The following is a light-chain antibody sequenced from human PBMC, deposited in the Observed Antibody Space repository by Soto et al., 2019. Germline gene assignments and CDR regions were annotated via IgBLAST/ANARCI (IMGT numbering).Light chain of an antibody. Sequence: DIQMTQSPSSLSVSVGDRVTISCRSSETISPYLSWYQQKFGEAPKRLIYYVSTLQGGVPSRFSGGGSGTEFNLTIDTLQPEDFATYFCQQSYSMPFTFGPGTKVEIK. CDR2: YVS. CDR3: QQSYSMPFT. J-gene: IGKJ3*01. V-gene: IGKV1-39*01. CDR1: ETISPY.